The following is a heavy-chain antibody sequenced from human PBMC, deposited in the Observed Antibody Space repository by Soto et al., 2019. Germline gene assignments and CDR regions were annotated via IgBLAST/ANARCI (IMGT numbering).Heavy chain of an antibody. J-gene: IGHJ5*02. V-gene: IGHV4-34*01. CDR3: ARGEYDILTGRNWFDP. CDR1: GGSFSGYY. Sequence: ASETLSLTCAVYGGSFSGYYWSWIRQPPGKGLERIGEINHSGSTNYNPSLKSRVTISVDTSKNQFSLKLSSVTAADTAVYYCARGEYDILTGRNWFDPWGQGTLVTVSS. CDR2: INHSGST. D-gene: IGHD3-9*01.